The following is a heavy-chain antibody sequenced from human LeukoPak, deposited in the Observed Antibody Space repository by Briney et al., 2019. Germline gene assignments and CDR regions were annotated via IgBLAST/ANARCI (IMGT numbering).Heavy chain of an antibody. V-gene: IGHV4-59*08. CDR1: GVSINSHY. J-gene: IGHJ4*02. CDR3: ARQEQWLASAAFDY. D-gene: IGHD6-19*01. CDR2: IYYSGST. Sequence: SETLSLTCTVSGVSINSHYLKSIRQPPGKGLEWIGYIYYSGSTNYTPSLKSRVTISVDTSKNQFSLKLSSVTAADTAVYYCARQEQWLASAAFDYWGQGTLVAVSS.